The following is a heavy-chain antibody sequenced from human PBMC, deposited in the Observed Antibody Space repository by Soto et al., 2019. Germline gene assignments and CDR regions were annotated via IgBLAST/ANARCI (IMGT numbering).Heavy chain of an antibody. D-gene: IGHD5-18*01. CDR2: INHRGST. CDR1: GGSFSGYY. CDR3: ARSLASAGYTYGNFDS. V-gene: IGHV4-34*01. J-gene: IGHJ4*02. Sequence: PSETLSLTCAVFGGSFSGYYWSWIRQPPGKGLEWIGEINHRGSTNYNPSLKSRVTMSVDTSKNQFSLKLPSMTAADTAMYYCARSLASAGYTYGNFDSWGQGTLVTVSS.